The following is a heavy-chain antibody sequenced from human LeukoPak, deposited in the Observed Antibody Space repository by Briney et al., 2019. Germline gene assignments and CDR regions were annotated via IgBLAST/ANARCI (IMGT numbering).Heavy chain of an antibody. CDR1: GYTFTGYY. CDR2: INPDSGGT. V-gene: IGHV1-2*02. D-gene: IGHD3-22*01. Sequence: ASVKVSCKAFGYTFTGYYMHWVRQAPGQGLEWMGWINPDSGGTNYAQKFQGRVTMTRDTSISTAYMELSRLRSDDTAVYYCARGGLRITMIWGRCYFDYWGQGTLVTVSS. J-gene: IGHJ4*02. CDR3: ARGGLRITMIWGRCYFDY.